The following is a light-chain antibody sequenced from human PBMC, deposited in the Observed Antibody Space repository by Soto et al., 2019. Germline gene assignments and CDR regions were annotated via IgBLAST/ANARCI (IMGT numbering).Light chain of an antibody. J-gene: IGKJ1*01. Sequence: ALRMTQSPSSLSASTGDRVTITCRASQGISSYLAWYQQKPGKAPKLLIYAASTLQSGVPSRFSGSGSGTDFTLTISCLQSEDFATYYCQQYYSYPPPTFGQGTKVEIK. V-gene: IGKV1-8*01. CDR3: QQYYSYPPPT. CDR2: AAS. CDR1: QGISSY.